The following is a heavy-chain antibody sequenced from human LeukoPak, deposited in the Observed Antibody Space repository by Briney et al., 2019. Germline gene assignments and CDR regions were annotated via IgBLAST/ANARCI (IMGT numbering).Heavy chain of an antibody. CDR2: ITGTDGAT. Sequence: PGGSLRLSCAASGFTFNNYAMTWVRQPPGKGLEWVSTITGTDGATYYAASVKGRFTISRDSSKNTLFLQMSSLRAEDMARYYCAIRDGYNNRDYWGQGILVTVSS. CDR3: AIRDGYNNRDY. CDR1: GFTFNNYA. D-gene: IGHD5-24*01. V-gene: IGHV3-23*01. J-gene: IGHJ4*02.